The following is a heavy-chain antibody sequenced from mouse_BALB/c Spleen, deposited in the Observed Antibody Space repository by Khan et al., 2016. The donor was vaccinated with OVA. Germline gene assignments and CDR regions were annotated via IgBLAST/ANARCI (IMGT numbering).Heavy chain of an antibody. V-gene: IGHV3-2*02. D-gene: IGHD2-10*02. CDR2: KSYSGNT. J-gene: IGHJ2*01. CDR3: ARVYGGDFDY. Sequence: EVKLLESGPGLVKPSQSLSLTCTVTGYSITSDYAWNWIRQFPGNKLEWMGYKSYSGNTNYNPSLKSRISITRDTSKNQFFLQLNSVTTEDTATYYCARVYGGDFDYWGQGTTLTVSS. CDR1: GYSITSDYA.